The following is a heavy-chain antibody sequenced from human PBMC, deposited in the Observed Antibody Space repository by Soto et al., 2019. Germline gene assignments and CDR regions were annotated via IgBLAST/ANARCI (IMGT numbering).Heavy chain of an antibody. D-gene: IGHD2-8*01. CDR1: GVTFSTYC. CDR2: IWYGGSNK. Sequence: ALRLPCAASGVTFSTYCMHWVRQAPGKGLEGVAVIWYGGSNKSYADPVNGRFAISRDNSTNTLYLPMNCLQVEDPAVSYCAGALDLMVCAAVSGYYGMDVWGQGTTVTVSS. V-gene: IGHV3-33*01. J-gene: IGHJ6*02. CDR3: AGALDLMVCAAVSGYYGMDV.